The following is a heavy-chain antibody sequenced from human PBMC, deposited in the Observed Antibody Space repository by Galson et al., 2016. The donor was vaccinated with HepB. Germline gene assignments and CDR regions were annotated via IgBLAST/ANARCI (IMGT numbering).Heavy chain of an antibody. CDR1: GGSLSGGGYY. Sequence: TLSLTCTVSGGSLSGGGYYWSWIRQSPGRGLEWSGYIYDNGSTDYKSSLKRRVTMSVDTSKNQFSLKLSSVTAADTALYYCARGPTRTDAFDVWGQGTMVTVSS. D-gene: IGHD4-11*01. V-gene: IGHV4-31*03. CDR3: ARGPTRTDAFDV. CDR2: IYDNGST. J-gene: IGHJ3*01.